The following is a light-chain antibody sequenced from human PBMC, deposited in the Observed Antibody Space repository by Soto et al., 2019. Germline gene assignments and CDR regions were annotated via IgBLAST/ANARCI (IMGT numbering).Light chain of an antibody. CDR1: QSISSC. Sequence: IQMTQSPSSLSASVGDRVTITCRASQSISSCLNWYQQKPGKAPNLLIYAASSLQSGVPSRFSGSGPGTDFTLTISSPQPEDFATYYCQQSYSLPNTFGQGTKVDIK. V-gene: IGKV1-39*01. CDR3: QQSYSLPNT. CDR2: AAS. J-gene: IGKJ2*01.